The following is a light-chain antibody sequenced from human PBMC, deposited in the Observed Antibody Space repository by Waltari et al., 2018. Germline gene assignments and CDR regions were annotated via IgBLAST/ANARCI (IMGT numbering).Light chain of an antibody. CDR1: QSVISSH. CDR2: GAS. Sequence: EIVLTQSPGTLSLSPGERATLSCRASQSVISSHLVWYQQKSGQAPRLLINGASSRAPCGPDKFSGSRAGKDFTLTNSRMEAEDFAVYYCQQYVNSPQYTFGQGTKLEIK. CDR3: QQYVNSPQYT. J-gene: IGKJ2*01. V-gene: IGKV3-20*01.